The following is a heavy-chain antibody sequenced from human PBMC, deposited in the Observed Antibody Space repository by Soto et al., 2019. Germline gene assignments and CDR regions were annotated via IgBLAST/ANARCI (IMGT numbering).Heavy chain of an antibody. CDR2: ISAYNADT. J-gene: IGHJ4*02. CDR1: GYTFSSYG. Sequence: QAQLVQSGAEVKKPGASVKVSCRASGYTFSSYGYAWVRQAPGQGLEWMGWISAYNADTNYAQKCQDRVTLTTDTSTTTAYMELRNLGSDDTAVYYCARSGAYCTSITCLFDSFWGLGTLVTVSS. V-gene: IGHV1-18*01. CDR3: ARSGAYCTSITCLFDSF. D-gene: IGHD2-8*01.